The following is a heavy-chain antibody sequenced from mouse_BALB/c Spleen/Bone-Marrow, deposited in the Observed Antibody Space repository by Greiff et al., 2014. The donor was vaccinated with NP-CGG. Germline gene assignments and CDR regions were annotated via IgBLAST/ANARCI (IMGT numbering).Heavy chain of an antibody. CDR3: SRGYYDYLFALDY. J-gene: IGHJ4*01. V-gene: IGHV14-3*02. Sequence: EVQLMDSGAELVKPGASVKLSCTASGFNIKDTYIYWVKQRPEQGLEWVGRIDPANGNTKYDPKFQGKATIAADTSSNTAYLQLSSLTSEDTAVYYCSRGYYDYLFALDYWGHGTSVTVSS. CDR1: GFNIKDTY. D-gene: IGHD5-5*01. CDR2: IDPANGNT.